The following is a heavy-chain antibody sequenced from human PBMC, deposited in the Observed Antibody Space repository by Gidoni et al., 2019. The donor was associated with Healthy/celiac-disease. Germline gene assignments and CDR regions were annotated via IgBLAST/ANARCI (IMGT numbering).Heavy chain of an antibody. CDR1: GGTFSSYA. Sequence: QVQLVQSGAEVKKPGSSVKVSCKASGGTFSSYAISWVRQAPGQGLEWMGGIIPIFGTANYAQKFQGRVTITADESTSTAYMELSSLRSEDTAVYYCASSPPRYCGGDPGLGCFWFDPWGQGTLVTVSS. D-gene: IGHD2-21*02. CDR2: IIPIFGTA. J-gene: IGHJ5*02. V-gene: IGHV1-69*01. CDR3: ASSPPRYCGGDPGLGCFWFDP.